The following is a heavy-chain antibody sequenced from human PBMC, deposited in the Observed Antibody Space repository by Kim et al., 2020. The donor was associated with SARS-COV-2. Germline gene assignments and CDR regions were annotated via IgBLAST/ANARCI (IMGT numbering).Heavy chain of an antibody. D-gene: IGHD1-26*01. J-gene: IGHJ4*02. CDR2: IDSDGSGT. CDR1: GFIFSSFW. CDR3: ARGFPYSGSYFDY. Sequence: GGSLRLSCAASGFIFSSFWIHWVRQTPGKGLVWVSRIDSDGSGTRYVDSVKGRFTISRDNAKNTLYLQMNSLRVEDTAVYYCARGFPYSGSYFDYWGQGTLVTVSS. V-gene: IGHV3-74*01.